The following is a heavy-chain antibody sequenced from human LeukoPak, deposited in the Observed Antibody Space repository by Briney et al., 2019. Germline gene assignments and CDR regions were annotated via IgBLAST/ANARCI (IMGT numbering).Heavy chain of an antibody. J-gene: IGHJ4*02. CDR3: ARGGIAAAFFDY. Sequence: ASVKVSCKASGYTFTCYYIHGVRRARGQGLEGMGWINPNSGVTNYAQKFQGRVTMTRDTSISTAYMELSSLRSEDTAVYYCARGGIAAAFFDYWGQGTLVTVSS. D-gene: IGHD6-13*01. CDR1: GYTFTCYY. CDR2: INPNSGVT. V-gene: IGHV1-2*02.